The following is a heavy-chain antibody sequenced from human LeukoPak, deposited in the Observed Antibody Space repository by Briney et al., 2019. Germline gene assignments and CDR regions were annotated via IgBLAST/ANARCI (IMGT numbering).Heavy chain of an antibody. CDR2: IYSGGST. CDR1: GFTVSSNY. J-gene: IGHJ4*02. D-gene: IGHD6-13*01. CDR3: ASSRTWYPWGD. V-gene: IGHV3-53*01. Sequence: PGGSLRLSCAASGFTVSSNYMSWVRQAPGKGLEWVSVIYSGGSTYYADSLKGRFTISRDNSKNTLYLQMNSLRAEDTAVYYCASSRTWYPWGDWGQGTLVTVSS.